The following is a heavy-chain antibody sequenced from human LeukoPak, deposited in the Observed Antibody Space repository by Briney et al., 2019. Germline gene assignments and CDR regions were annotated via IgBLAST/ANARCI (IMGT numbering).Heavy chain of an antibody. CDR2: MNPNSGNT. J-gene: IGHJ6*03. V-gene: IGHV1-8*01. CDR1: GYTFTSYD. D-gene: IGHD3-3*01. CDR3: ARGATIFGVVLPPIYYYYMDV. Sequence: GASVKVSCKASGYTFTSYDINWVRQATGQGLEWMGWMNPNSGNTGYAQKFQGRVTMTRNTSISTAYMELSILRSEDTAVYYCARGATIFGVVLPPIYYYYMDVWGKGTTVTVSS.